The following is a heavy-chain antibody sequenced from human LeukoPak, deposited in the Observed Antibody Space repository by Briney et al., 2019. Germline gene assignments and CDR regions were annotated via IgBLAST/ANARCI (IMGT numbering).Heavy chain of an antibody. D-gene: IGHD6-6*01. CDR2: VNSDGSTT. CDR3: ARDSRYSSSPDAFDI. V-gene: IGHV3-74*01. CDR1: GFSFSSYW. J-gene: IGHJ3*02. Sequence: GGSLRLSCAASGFSFSSYWMHWVRQAPGKGLVWVSRVNSDGSTTNYAESVKGRITISRDNSKNTLYLQMNSLRAEDTAVYYCARDSRYSSSPDAFDIWGQGTMVTVSS.